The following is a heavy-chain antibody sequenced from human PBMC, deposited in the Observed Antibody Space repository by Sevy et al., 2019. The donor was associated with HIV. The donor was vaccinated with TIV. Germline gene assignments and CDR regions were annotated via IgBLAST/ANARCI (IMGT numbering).Heavy chain of an antibody. CDR2: ISYDGSKK. Sequence: GGSLRLSCAASGFTFSSHGMHWVRQAPGKGLEWVAFISYDGSKKYYTDSVKGRFNISRDNSKNTVYLQMNSLRAEDTAVYSCAKLRSAFGPLDDWGQGTLVTVSS. V-gene: IGHV3-30*18. CDR1: GFTFSSHG. CDR3: AKLRSAFGPLDD. D-gene: IGHD3-16*01. J-gene: IGHJ4*02.